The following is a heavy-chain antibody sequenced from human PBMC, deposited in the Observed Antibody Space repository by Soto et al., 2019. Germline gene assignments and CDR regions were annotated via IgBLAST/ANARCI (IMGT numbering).Heavy chain of an antibody. CDR1: GFTFSSYA. V-gene: IGHV3-30*18. D-gene: IGHD2-8*01. CDR3: AKAREDLVLLVALES. CDR2: ISDDGTRK. J-gene: IGHJ4*02. Sequence: QVQLVESGGGVVQPGRSVRLSCAASGFTFSSYAMHWVRQVPGKGLEWVTVISDDGTRKYYGGSVKGRFTISRDNSKNTRYLQMSSLRPEDSAVYHCAKAREDLVLLVALESWGQGTLVTVSS.